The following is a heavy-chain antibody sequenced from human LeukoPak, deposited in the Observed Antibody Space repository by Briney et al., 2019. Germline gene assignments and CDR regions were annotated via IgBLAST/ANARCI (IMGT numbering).Heavy chain of an antibody. Sequence: GGSLRLSCATSGFRFSDAWMNWVRQAPGKGLEWVGRIRRNSDGGTIDYAAPVKGRFALSRDDSKNTLYLHMSSLQTEDTAVYYCATDFYDTTWGQGTLVTVSS. CDR2: IRRNSDGGTI. J-gene: IGHJ5*02. CDR1: GFRFSDAW. CDR3: ATDFYDTT. D-gene: IGHD3-22*01. V-gene: IGHV3-15*07.